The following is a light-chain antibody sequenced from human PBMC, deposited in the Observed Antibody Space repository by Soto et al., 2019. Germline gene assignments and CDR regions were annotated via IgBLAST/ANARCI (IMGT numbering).Light chain of an antibody. CDR1: SSDIGGYNY. V-gene: IGLV2-14*01. Sequence: QSLLTQPASVSGSPGQSITVSCTGTSSDIGGYNYVSWYQQHPGKAPKLMVYEVTNRPSGVSDRFSGSKSGNTASLTISGLQADDEGYYYCSSYTSRSTLDVFGTGTKVTVL. CDR2: EVT. CDR3: SSYTSRSTLDV. J-gene: IGLJ1*01.